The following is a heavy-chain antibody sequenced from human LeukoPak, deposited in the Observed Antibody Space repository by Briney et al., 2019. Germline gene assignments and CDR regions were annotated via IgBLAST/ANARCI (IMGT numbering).Heavy chain of an antibody. Sequence: GGSLKISCKGSGYSFTSYRFGWLGQMPGKGLEGIDIFYPVDSDARYSSSFQGQVTISADKTISTAYLQWSSLKASDTAMYYCARLGVATIIGYYYYGMDVWGQGTTVTVSS. J-gene: IGHJ6*02. D-gene: IGHD5-12*01. CDR1: GYSFTSYR. CDR2: FYPVDSDA. V-gene: IGHV5-51*01. CDR3: ARLGVATIIGYYYYGMDV.